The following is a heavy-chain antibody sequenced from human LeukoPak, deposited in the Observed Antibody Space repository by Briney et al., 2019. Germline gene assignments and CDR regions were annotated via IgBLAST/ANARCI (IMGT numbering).Heavy chain of an antibody. V-gene: IGHV4-61*01. CDR2: IYYSGST. J-gene: IGHJ4*02. CDR3: ARAYASRYFDWAPDY. Sequence: SETLSLTCTVSGGSLSSGSYYWSWVRQPPGTGLEWIGYIYYSGSTNYNPSLKSRVTISVDTSKNQFSLKLSSVTAADTAVYYCARAYASRYFDWAPDYWGQGTLVTVSS. D-gene: IGHD3-9*01. CDR1: GGSLSSGSYY.